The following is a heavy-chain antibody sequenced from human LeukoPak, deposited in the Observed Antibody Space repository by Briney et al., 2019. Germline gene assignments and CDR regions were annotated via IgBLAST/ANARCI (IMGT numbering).Heavy chain of an antibody. Sequence: ASVKVSCKASRYTFTVTGYYIHWVRQAPGQGLEWMGWMSPNSDATNYAQKFQGRVTMTRDTSISTAYMELSRLRSDDTAVYYCASGSSSWYVDYWGQGTLVTVSS. CDR3: ASGSSSWYVDY. J-gene: IGHJ4*02. CDR1: RYTFTVTGYY. V-gene: IGHV1-2*02. D-gene: IGHD6-13*01. CDR2: MSPNSDAT.